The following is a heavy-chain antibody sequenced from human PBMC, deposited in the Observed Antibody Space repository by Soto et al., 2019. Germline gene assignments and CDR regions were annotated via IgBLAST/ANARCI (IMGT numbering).Heavy chain of an antibody. CDR2: ISYDGRNK. V-gene: IGHV3-30*18. Sequence: QVQLVESGGGVVQPGRSLRLSCAASGFTFSSYGMHWVRQAQARGLEWVAVISYDGRNKYYADSVKGRFTFSRDNSKNTLYLQMNSLRAEDTAVYYCAKGGYSGYEYDYWGQGTLVTVSS. D-gene: IGHD5-12*01. CDR3: AKGGYSGYEYDY. CDR1: GFTFSSYG. J-gene: IGHJ4*02.